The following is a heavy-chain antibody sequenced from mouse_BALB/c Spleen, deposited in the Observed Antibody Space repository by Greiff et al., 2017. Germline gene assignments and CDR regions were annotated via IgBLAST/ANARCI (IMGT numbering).Heavy chain of an antibody. J-gene: IGHJ1*01. CDR3: TRGGYGRRYFDV. D-gene: IGHD1-1*01. CDR2: IYPSDSYT. CDR1: GYTFTSYW. V-gene: IGHV1-69*02. Sequence: VQLQQPGAELVRPGASVKLSCKASGYTFTSYWINWVKQRPGQGLEWIGNIYPSDSYTNYNQKFKDKATLTVDKSSSTAYMQLSSPTSEDSAVYYCTRGGYGRRYFDVWGAGTTVTVSS.